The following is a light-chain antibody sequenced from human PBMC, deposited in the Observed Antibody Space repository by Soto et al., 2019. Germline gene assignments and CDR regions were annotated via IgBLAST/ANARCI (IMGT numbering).Light chain of an antibody. CDR3: CSYARRSTFRVV. CDR2: EGS. V-gene: IGLV2-23*03. Sequence: QSALTQPASVSGSPGQSITISCTGTSSDVGSYNLVSWYQQHPGKAPKLMIYEGSKRPSGVSNRFSGSKSGNTASLTISGLQAGGEGDYYCCSYARRSTFRVVFGGGTKLTVL. CDR1: SSDVGSYNL. J-gene: IGLJ2*01.